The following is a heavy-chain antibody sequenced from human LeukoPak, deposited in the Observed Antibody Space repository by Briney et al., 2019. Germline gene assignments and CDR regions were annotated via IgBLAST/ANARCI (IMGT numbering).Heavy chain of an antibody. Sequence: GGSLRLSCAASGFTFSDYYMGWVRQAPGKGLEYVSVIYSGGNTYYAGSVKGRFTISRDNSKNTVYLQMNSLRAEDTAVFYCARLVATTGRLYFDYWGQGTIVSVSS. CDR2: IYSGGNT. V-gene: IGHV3-53*01. D-gene: IGHD1-1*01. CDR3: ARLVATTGRLYFDY. CDR1: GFTFSDYY. J-gene: IGHJ4*02.